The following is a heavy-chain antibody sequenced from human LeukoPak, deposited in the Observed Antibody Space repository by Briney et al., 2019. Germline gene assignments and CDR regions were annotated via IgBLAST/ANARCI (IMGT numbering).Heavy chain of an antibody. J-gene: IGHJ4*02. D-gene: IGHD2-8*01. CDR2: IYHSGST. CDR3: ARQYCTNGVCYFDY. Sequence: SETLSLTCAVSGYSISSGYYWGCIRQPPGKGLEWIGSIYHSGSTYYNPSLKSRVTISVDTSKNQFSLKLSSVTAAATAVYYCARQYCTNGVCYFDYWGQGTLVTVSS. V-gene: IGHV4-38-2*01. CDR1: GYSISSGYY.